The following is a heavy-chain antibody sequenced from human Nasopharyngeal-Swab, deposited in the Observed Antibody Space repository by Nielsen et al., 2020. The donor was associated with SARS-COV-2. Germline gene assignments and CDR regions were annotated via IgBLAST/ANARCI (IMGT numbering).Heavy chain of an antibody. CDR1: GFTFSSYA. CDR3: AREGDYGDYLVDY. J-gene: IGHJ4*02. V-gene: IGHV3-23*01. Sequence: GESLKISCAASGFTFSSYAMTWVRQAPGKGLEWVSAISGSGFSTYYADSVKGRFTISRDNSKNSLYLQMNSLRAEDTAVYYCAREGDYGDYLVDYWGQGTLVTVS. CDR2: ISGSGFST. D-gene: IGHD4-17*01.